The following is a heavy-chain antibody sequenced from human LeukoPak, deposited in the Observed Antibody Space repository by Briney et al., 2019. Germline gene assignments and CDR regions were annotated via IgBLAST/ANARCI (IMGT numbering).Heavy chain of an antibody. CDR1: GGSISSYY. CDR2: IYYSGST. Sequence: SETLSLTCTVSGGSISSYYWSWIRQPPGKGLEWIGYIYYSGSTNYNPSLKNRVTISVDTSKNQFSLKLSSVTAADTAVYYCARQQLSQLYYFDNWGQGTLVTVSS. D-gene: IGHD6-13*01. J-gene: IGHJ4*02. V-gene: IGHV4-59*01. CDR3: ARQQLSQLYYFDN.